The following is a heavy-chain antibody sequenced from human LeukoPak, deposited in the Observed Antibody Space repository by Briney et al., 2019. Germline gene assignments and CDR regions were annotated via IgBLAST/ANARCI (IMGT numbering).Heavy chain of an antibody. CDR3: AREAAGYNWFDP. V-gene: IGHV1-2*02. J-gene: IGHJ5*02. CDR1: GYTFTGYY. D-gene: IGHD6-13*01. CDR2: INPNSGGT. Sequence: VASVKVSCKASGYTFTGYYMHWVRQAPGQGLEWMGWINPNSGGTNYAQKFRGRVTMTRDTSISTAYMELSRLRSDDTAVYYCAREAAGYNWFDPWGQGTLVTVSS.